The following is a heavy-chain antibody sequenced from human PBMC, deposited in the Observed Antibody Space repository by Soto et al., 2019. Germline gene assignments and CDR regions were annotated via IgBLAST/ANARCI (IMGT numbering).Heavy chain of an antibody. CDR2: IHGGGNSA. CDR3: ARGPGYYFDY. J-gene: IGHJ4*02. Sequence: GGSLRLSCAASGFTFSGYAMSWVRQAPGKGLEWVSVIHGGGNSAYYADSVKGRFTISRDNSKNTLYLQMGSLRAEDMAVYYCARGPGYYFDYWGQGTLVTVS. V-gene: IGHV3-23*01. CDR1: GFTFSGYA.